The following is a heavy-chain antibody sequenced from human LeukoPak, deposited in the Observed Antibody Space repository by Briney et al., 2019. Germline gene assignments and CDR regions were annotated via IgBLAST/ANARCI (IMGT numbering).Heavy chain of an antibody. D-gene: IGHD2-15*01. CDR3: ARRASVAATLDY. V-gene: IGHV4-34*01. Sequence: PSETLSLTCDVYGGSFSGYYWSWIRLPPGKGLEWIGDINHSGSTNYNPSLKSRVTMSVDTSKNQFSLKLSSVTAADTAVYYCARRASVAATLDYWGRGTLVTVSS. CDR1: GGSFSGYY. CDR2: INHSGST. J-gene: IGHJ4*02.